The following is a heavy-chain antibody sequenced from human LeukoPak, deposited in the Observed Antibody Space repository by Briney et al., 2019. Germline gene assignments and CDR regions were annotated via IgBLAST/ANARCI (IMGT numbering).Heavy chain of an antibody. CDR2: IYYSGST. V-gene: IGHV4-30-4*01. Sequence: ASETLSLTCTVSGDSISSEGFYWSWIRQPPGKGLEWIGYIYYSGSTYSNPTLKSRVTMSVDTSKNQISLKLNSVIAADTAVYYCARGHLHYDVLTGYFERGYFDYWGQGTLVTVSS. CDR1: GDSISSEGFY. D-gene: IGHD3-9*01. CDR3: ARGHLHYDVLTGYFERGYFDY. J-gene: IGHJ4*02.